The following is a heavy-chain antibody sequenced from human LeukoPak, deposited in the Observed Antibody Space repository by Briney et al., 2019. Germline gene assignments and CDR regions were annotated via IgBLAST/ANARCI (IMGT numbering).Heavy chain of an antibody. D-gene: IGHD1-1*01. V-gene: IGHV1-18*01. CDR1: GYTFTSYG. J-gene: IGHJ4*02. Sequence: ASVKVSCKASGYTFTSYGISWVRQAPGQGLEWMGWISAYNGNTNYAQKLQGRVTMTTDTSTSTAYMELRSPRSDDTAVYYCARASAQLERPDYWGQGTLVTVSS. CDR3: ARASAQLERPDY. CDR2: ISAYNGNT.